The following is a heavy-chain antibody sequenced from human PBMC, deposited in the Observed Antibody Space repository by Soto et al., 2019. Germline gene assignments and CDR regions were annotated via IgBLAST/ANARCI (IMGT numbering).Heavy chain of an antibody. J-gene: IGHJ4*02. Sequence: SETLSLTCTVSGGSISSSDYYWGWIRHPPGKGLEWIGSTYYSGSTYYNPSLKSRVTISADTSKNQFSLELTSVTAADTAVYYCARSHQRGYSYGYSDYWGQGTLVTVSS. CDR1: GGSISSSDYY. D-gene: IGHD5-18*01. CDR2: TYYSGST. CDR3: ARSHQRGYSYGYSDY. V-gene: IGHV4-39*01.